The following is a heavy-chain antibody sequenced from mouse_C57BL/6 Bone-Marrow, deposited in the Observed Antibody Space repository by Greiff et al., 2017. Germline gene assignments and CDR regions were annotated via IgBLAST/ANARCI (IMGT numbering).Heavy chain of an antibody. CDR1: GYSITSGYY. J-gene: IGHJ2*01. CDR2: ISYDGSN. Sequence: EVQLQESGPGLVKPSQSLSLPCSVTGYSITSGYYWNWIRQFPGNKLEWMGYISYDGSNNYNPSLKNRISITRDTSKNQFFLKLNSVTTEDTATYYCASRYYSNLFDYWGQGTTLTVSS. D-gene: IGHD2-5*01. CDR3: ASRYYSNLFDY. V-gene: IGHV3-6*01.